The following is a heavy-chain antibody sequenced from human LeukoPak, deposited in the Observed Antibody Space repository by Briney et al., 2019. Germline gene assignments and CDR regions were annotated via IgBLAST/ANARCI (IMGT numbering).Heavy chain of an antibody. CDR1: GFTFSDYY. V-gene: IGHV3-11*04. D-gene: IGHD3-3*01. Sequence: GGSLRLSCAASGFTFSDYYMSWIRQAPGKGLEWVSYISSSGSTIYYADSVKGRSTISRDNAKNSLYLQMNSLRAEDTAVYYCARDGMVTYYDFWSGPDYWGQGTLVTVSS. CDR3: ARDGMVTYYDFWSGPDY. CDR2: ISSSGSTI. J-gene: IGHJ4*02.